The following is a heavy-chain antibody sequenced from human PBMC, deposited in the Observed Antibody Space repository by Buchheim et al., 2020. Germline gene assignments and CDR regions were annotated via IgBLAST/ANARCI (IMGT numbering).Heavy chain of an antibody. CDR3: AKSLNYYDNSGYLSHYYYMDV. CDR2: IIPFFRTA. D-gene: IGHD3-22*01. J-gene: IGHJ6*03. Sequence: QVQLVQSGAEVKKPGSSVKVSCKASGGTFSKYGISWVRQAPGQGLEWMGGIIPFFRTANYAQKFQGRVTITADESTSTAYMEVSSLRSEDTAVYYCAKSLNYYDNSGYLSHYYYMDVWGKGTT. V-gene: IGHV1-69*01. CDR1: GGTFSKYG.